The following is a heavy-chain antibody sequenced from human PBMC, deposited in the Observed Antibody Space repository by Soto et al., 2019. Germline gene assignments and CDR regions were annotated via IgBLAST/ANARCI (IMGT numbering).Heavy chain of an antibody. J-gene: IGHJ4*02. CDR3: AGSGLYYDSSGYFRFDY. D-gene: IGHD3-22*01. Sequence: QVPLVQSGAEVKKPGASVKVSCKASGYTFTSYAMHWVRQAPGQRLEWMGWINAGNGNTKYSQKFQGRVTITRDTSASTAYMELSSLRSEDTAVYYCAGSGLYYDSSGYFRFDYWGQGTLVTVSS. V-gene: IGHV1-3*01. CDR1: GYTFTSYA. CDR2: INAGNGNT.